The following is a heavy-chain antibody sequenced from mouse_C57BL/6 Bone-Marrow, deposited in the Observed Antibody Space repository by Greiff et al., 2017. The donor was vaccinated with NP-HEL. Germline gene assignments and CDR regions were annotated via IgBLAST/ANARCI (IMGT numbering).Heavy chain of an antibody. CDR3: AGYYYGSRGWYVDD. J-gene: IGHJ1*03. V-gene: IGHV1-72*01. CDR1: GYTFTSYW. CDR2: IDPNSGGT. D-gene: IGHD1-1*01. Sequence: QVQLQQPGADLVKPGASVKLSCKASGYTFTSYWMHWVKQRPGRGLEWIGRIDPNSGGTKFNEKFKTKATLTVDKPSSTAYMQLSSLTSEDSAVYYCAGYYYGSRGWYVDDWGKGTTVTVSS.